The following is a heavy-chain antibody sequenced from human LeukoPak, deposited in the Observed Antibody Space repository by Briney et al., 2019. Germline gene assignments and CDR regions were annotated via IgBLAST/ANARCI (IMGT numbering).Heavy chain of an antibody. CDR2: INPNSGGI. D-gene: IGHD1-26*01. Sequence: ASVKVSCKASGYTFTGYYMHWVRQAPGQGLEWMGWINPNSGGINYAQKFQGRVTVTRDTSISTAYMELSRLRSDDTAVYYCARGLIVGATLSPWGQGTLVTVSS. CDR1: GYTFTGYY. CDR3: ARGLIVGATLSP. J-gene: IGHJ5*02. V-gene: IGHV1-2*02.